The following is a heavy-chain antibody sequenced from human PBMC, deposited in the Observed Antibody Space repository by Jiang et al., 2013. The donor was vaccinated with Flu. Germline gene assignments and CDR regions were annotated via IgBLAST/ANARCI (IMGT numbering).Heavy chain of an antibody. CDR2: IYYSGST. CDR3: ARASWGGTATDY. D-gene: IGHD5-18*01. V-gene: IGHV4-59*01. J-gene: IGHJ4*02. CDR1: GGSISSYY. Sequence: LLKPSETLSLTCTVSGGSISSYYWSWIRQPPGKGLEWIGYIYYSGSTNYNPSLKSRVTISVDTSKNQFSLKLSSVTAADTAVYYCARASWGGTATDYWGQGTLVTVSS.